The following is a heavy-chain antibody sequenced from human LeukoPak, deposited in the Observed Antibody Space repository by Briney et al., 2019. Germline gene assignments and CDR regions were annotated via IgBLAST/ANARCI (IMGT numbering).Heavy chain of an antibody. CDR2: ISGSGGST. J-gene: IGHJ3*02. Sequence: PGGSLRLSRAASGFTFSSYAMSWVRQAPGKGLEWVSAISGSGGSTYYADSVKGRFTISRDNSKNTLYLQMNSLRAEDTAVYYCAKDQTILGAFDIWGQGTMVTVSS. V-gene: IGHV3-23*01. D-gene: IGHD3-3*01. CDR1: GFTFSSYA. CDR3: AKDQTILGAFDI.